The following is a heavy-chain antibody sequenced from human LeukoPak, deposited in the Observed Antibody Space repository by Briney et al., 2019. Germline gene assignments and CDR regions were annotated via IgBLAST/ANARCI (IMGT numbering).Heavy chain of an antibody. CDR2: IWYDGNKK. D-gene: IGHD3-10*01. V-gene: IGHV3-33*01. CDR3: ARDMGGSGSQPDY. Sequence: GGSLRLSCEASGFTFSAYGMHWVRQAPGKGLEWVAIIWYDGNKKYYADSVKGRFIISRDNSENTLYLQMNSLRAEDTAVYYCARDMGGSGSQPDYRGQGTLVTVSS. CDR1: GFTFSAYG. J-gene: IGHJ4*02.